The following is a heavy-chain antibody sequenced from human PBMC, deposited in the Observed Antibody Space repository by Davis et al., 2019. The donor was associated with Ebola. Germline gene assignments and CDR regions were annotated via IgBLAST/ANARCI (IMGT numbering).Heavy chain of an antibody. Sequence: GGSLRLSCAASGFTFSSYAMHWVRQAPGKELEWVAVISYDGSNKYYADSVKGRFTISRDNSKNTLYLQMNSLRAEDTAVYYCARTYDFWSGYPLDYWGQGTLVTVSS. V-gene: IGHV3-30-3*01. CDR1: GFTFSSYA. CDR3: ARTYDFWSGYPLDY. D-gene: IGHD3-3*01. J-gene: IGHJ4*02. CDR2: ISYDGSNK.